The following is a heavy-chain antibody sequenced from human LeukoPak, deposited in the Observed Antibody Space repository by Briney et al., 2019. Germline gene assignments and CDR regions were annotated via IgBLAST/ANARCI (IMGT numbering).Heavy chain of an antibody. D-gene: IGHD3-10*01. V-gene: IGHV3-21*01. J-gene: IGHJ4*02. CDR2: ISSSSSYI. CDR3: ARDQLYYYGSGSYYSGFDY. Sequence: GGSLRLSCAASGFTFSSYSMNWVRQAPGKGLEWVSSISSSSSYIYYADSVKGRFTISRDNAKNSLYLQMNSLRAEDTAVYYCARDQLYYYGSGSYYSGFDYWGQGTLVTVSS. CDR1: GFTFSSYS.